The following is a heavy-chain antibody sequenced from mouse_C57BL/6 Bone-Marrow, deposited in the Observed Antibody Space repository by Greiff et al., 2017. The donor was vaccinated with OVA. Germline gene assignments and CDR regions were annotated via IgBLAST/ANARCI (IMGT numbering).Heavy chain of an antibody. CDR3: AREGNYYGSTDYAMDY. CDR1: GYTFTDYY. D-gene: IGHD1-1*01. J-gene: IGHJ4*01. V-gene: IGHV1-26*01. Sequence: VQLQQSGPELVKPGASVKISCKASGYTFTDYYMNWVKQSHGKSLEWIGDINPNNGGTSYNQKFKGKATLTVDKSSSTAYMELRSLTSEDSAVYYWAREGNYYGSTDYAMDYWGQGTSVTVSS. CDR2: INPNNGGT.